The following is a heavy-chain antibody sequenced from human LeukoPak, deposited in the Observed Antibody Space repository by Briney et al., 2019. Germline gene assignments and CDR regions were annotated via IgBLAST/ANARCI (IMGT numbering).Heavy chain of an antibody. Sequence: GESLKIYCKGSGYSFTSYWIGWVRQMPGKGLEWTGIIYPGDSDTRYSTSFQGQVTISADKSISTAYLQWSSLKASDTAMYYCARRSGVVVVPAANLKRDAFDIWGQGTMVTVSS. J-gene: IGHJ3*02. CDR2: IYPGDSDT. V-gene: IGHV5-51*01. CDR1: GYSFTSYW. D-gene: IGHD2-2*01. CDR3: ARRSGVVVVPAANLKRDAFDI.